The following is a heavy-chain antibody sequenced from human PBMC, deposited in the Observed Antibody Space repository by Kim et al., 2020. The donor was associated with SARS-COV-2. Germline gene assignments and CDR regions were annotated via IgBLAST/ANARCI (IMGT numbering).Heavy chain of an antibody. CDR2: IRGKSYGVTA. CDR3: TRSTHLRIFGEAFGFDY. CDR1: GFNFGEYA. Sequence: GGSLRLSCATSGFNFGEYAINWVRQAPGKGLEWVGFIRGKSYGVTAAYAASVKCRFFISRDDSKGTAYLQLTSLKSEDTAVYFCTRSTHLRIFGEAFGFDYWGQGTLVTVSP. V-gene: IGHV3-49*04. D-gene: IGHD3-3*01. J-gene: IGHJ4*02.